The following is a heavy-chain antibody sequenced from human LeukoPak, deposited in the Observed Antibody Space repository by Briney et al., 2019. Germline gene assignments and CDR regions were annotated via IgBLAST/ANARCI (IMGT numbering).Heavy chain of an antibody. CDR2: ISTYNSNT. CDR3: ARDTDTALVNPLLDAFDI. CDR1: GYTFTNYA. Sequence: ASVKVSCKASGYTFTNYAISWVRQAPGQGVEWMEWISTYNSNTNYAEKLQGRVTMTTDTSTSTAYMELRSLRSGDTAVYYCARDTDTALVNPLLDAFDIWGQGTMVTVSS. V-gene: IGHV1-18*01. J-gene: IGHJ3*02. D-gene: IGHD5-18*01.